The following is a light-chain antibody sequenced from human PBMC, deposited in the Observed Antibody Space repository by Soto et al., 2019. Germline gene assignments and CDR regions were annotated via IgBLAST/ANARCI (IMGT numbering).Light chain of an antibody. Sequence: EIVLTQSPATLSLSPGERATLSCRASQSVGSYLAWYQQKPGQAPRLLIYDASNRATGVPARFSGSGSGTYYSLTISSLEPEDFGVYYCQKHNNWRFTFGPGTKVDIK. CDR3: QKHNNWRFT. J-gene: IGKJ3*01. V-gene: IGKV3-11*01. CDR2: DAS. CDR1: QSVGSY.